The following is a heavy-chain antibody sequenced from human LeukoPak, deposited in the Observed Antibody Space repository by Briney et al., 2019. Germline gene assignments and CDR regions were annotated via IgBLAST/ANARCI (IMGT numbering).Heavy chain of an antibody. J-gene: IGHJ4*02. CDR1: GFTFSDYS. CDR3: ARDHRYAFDN. D-gene: IGHD5-12*01. V-gene: IGHV3-48*04. CDR2: VGISSGNK. Sequence: GGSLRLSCAASGFTFSDYSMNWVRQAPGKGLEWISYVGISSGNKKYADSVKGRFTISGDSAKNSVFLLMNNLRVDDTAVYYCARDHRYAFDNWGQGTLVTVSS.